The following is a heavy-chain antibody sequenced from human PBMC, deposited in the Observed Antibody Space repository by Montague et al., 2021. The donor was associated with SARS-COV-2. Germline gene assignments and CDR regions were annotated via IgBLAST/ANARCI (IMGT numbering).Heavy chain of an antibody. D-gene: IGHD3-3*01. CDR2: IYYSGXT. CDR1: GGSISSSNYD. CDR3: ARRPTSSITIFGVAQLRGGFDF. V-gene: IGHV4-39*01. J-gene: IGHJ4*02. Sequence: SETLSLTCTVSGGSISSSNYDWGWIRQPPGKGLEWIGSIYYSGXTXYXXXXKXRITISVYTSKNQFSLKLGSVTAADTAVYYCARRPTSSITIFGVAQLRGGFDFWGQGTPVTVSS.